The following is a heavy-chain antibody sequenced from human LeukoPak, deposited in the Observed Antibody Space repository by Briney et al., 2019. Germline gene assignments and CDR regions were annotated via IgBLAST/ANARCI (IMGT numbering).Heavy chain of an antibody. V-gene: IGHV3-30*18. CDR3: AKDAPPCSGGSCYSGYYFYGMYV. CDR2: ISYDGSNK. D-gene: IGHD2-15*01. Sequence: PGRSLRLSCVVSGLTFSSYGMHWVRQAPGKGLEWVAVISYDGSNKYYADSVKGRFTISRDNSKNTLYLQMNSLRAEDTAVFYCAKDAPPCSGGSCYSGYYFYGMYVWGKGTTVTVSS. CDR1: GLTFSSYG. J-gene: IGHJ6*04.